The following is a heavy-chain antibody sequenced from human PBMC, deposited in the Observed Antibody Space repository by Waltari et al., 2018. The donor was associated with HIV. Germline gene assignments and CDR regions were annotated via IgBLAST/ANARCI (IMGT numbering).Heavy chain of an antibody. Sequence: QLQLQESGPGLLKPSVTLSLTCTVSTKSISSSSYYWCWIRQPPGKGLEWIGTICFSGTTYYNPSIKRRVTLSLAASKNQVSLRLTSVTAADTAVYYCAMDSLRGDFDRWGRGTLVTVSS. D-gene: IGHD4-17*01. V-gene: IGHV4-39*07. J-gene: IGHJ2*01. CDR2: ICFSGTT. CDR1: TKSISSSSYY. CDR3: AMDSLRGDFDR.